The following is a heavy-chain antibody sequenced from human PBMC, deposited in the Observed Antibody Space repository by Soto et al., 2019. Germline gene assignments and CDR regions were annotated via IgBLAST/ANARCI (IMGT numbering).Heavy chain of an antibody. D-gene: IGHD6-13*01. J-gene: IGHJ1*01. V-gene: IGHV2-5*02. Sequence: QITLKESGPTLVKPTQTLTLTCTFSGFSLSTSGVGVGWIRQPPGKALEWLALIYWDDDKRYSPSLKSRLTITADTSKSQVVLTMTNMDPVDTATYYCAHRQYSSSWYREGYFQHWGQGTLVTVFS. CDR2: IYWDDDK. CDR1: GFSLSTSGVG. CDR3: AHRQYSSSWYREGYFQH.